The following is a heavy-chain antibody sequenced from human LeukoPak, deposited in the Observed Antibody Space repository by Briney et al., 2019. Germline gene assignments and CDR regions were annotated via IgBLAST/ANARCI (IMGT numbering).Heavy chain of an antibody. J-gene: IGHJ2*01. CDR1: GFTVSSNY. V-gene: IGHV3-7*01. CDR2: IKQDGSEK. CDR3: ASRWYFDL. Sequence: GGSLRLSCAASGFTVSSNYMSWVRQAPGKGLEWVANIKQDGSEKYYVDSVKGRFTISRDNSKNTLYLQMNSLRAEDTAVYYCASRWYFDLWGRGTLVTVSS.